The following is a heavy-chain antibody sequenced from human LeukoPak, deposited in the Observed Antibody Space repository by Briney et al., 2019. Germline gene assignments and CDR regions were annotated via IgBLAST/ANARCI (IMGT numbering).Heavy chain of an antibody. Sequence: PSETLSLTCAVYGGSFSGYYWSWIRQPPGKGLEWIGEINHSGSTNYNPSLKSRVTISVDTSKNQFSLKLSSVTAADTAVYYCARGRGDYADYWGQGTLVTVSS. J-gene: IGHJ4*02. V-gene: IGHV4-34*01. D-gene: IGHD4-17*01. CDR1: GGSFSGYY. CDR3: ARGRGDYADY. CDR2: INHSGST.